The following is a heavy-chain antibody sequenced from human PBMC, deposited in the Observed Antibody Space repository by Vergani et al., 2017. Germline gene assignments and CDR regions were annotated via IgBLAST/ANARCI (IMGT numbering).Heavy chain of an antibody. D-gene: IGHD6-19*01. CDR3: ARVLRRAAVAAGEKLDYYYYMDV. Sequence: QVQLQESGPGLVKPSQTLSLTCTVSGGSISSGDYYWSWIRQPPGKGLEWIGYIYYSGSTYYNPSLKSRVTISVDTSKNQFSLKLSSVTAADTAVYYCARVLRRAAVAAGEKLDYYYYMDVWGKGTTVTVSS. CDR1: GGSISSGDYY. CDR2: IYYSGST. J-gene: IGHJ6*03. V-gene: IGHV4-30-4*01.